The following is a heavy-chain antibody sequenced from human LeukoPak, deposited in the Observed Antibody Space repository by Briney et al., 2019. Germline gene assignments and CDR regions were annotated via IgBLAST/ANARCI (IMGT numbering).Heavy chain of an antibody. CDR2: INPNSGGT. D-gene: IGHD1-26*01. Sequence: ASVKVSCKASGYTFTGYYMHWVRQAPGQGLEGMGWINPNSGGTNYAQKFQGRVTMTRDTPLSTAYMEMSRLRSDDTAVYYCAREPSDCVGPKVYNWFDPWGQGTLVTVSS. V-gene: IGHV1-2*02. CDR1: GYTFTGYY. J-gene: IGHJ5*02. CDR3: AREPSDCVGPKVYNWFDP.